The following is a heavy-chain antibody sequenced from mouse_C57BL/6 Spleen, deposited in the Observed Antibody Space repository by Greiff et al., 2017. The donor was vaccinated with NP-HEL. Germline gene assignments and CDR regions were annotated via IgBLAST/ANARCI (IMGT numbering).Heavy chain of an antibody. D-gene: IGHD1-1*01. V-gene: IGHV1-50*01. CDR2: IDPSDSYT. CDR3: ARSGHYGSSYFAWFAY. CDR1: GYTFTSYW. Sequence: QQSCKASGYTFTSYWMQWVKQRPGQGLEWIGEIDPSDSYTNYNQKFKGKATLTVDTSSSTAYMQLSSLTSEDSAVYYCARSGHYGSSYFAWFAYWGQGTLVTVSA. J-gene: IGHJ3*01.